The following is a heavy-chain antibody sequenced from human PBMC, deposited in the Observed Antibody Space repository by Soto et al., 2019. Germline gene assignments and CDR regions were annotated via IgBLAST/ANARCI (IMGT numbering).Heavy chain of an antibody. CDR3: ARDLFGPPAHCSSTSCPTDGAFDI. CDR2: INPSGGST. J-gene: IGHJ3*02. D-gene: IGHD2-2*01. CDR1: GYTFTSYY. Sequence: ASVKVSCKASGYTFTSYYMHWVRQAPGQGLEWMGIINPSGGSTSYAQKFQGRVTMTRDTSTSTVYMELSSLRSEDTAVYYCARDLFGPPAHCSSTSCPTDGAFDIWGQGTMVTVSS. V-gene: IGHV1-46*01.